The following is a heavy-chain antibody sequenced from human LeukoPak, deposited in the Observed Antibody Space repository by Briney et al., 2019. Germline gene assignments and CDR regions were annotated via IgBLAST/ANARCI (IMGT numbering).Heavy chain of an antibody. CDR3: AKYAAAGAYDRHSEIDS. D-gene: IGHD3-22*01. J-gene: IGHJ4*02. V-gene: IGHV3-30*18. Sequence: GGSLRLSCAASGFTFSSYGMHWLRQAPGKGLEWVAVIAYNGSNKYSADSLKGQGRFTISRDNSKNTLFLEMNSLRPEDTAVYYCAKYAAAGAYDRHSEIDSWGQGTLVTVSS. CDR2: IAYNGSNK. CDR1: GFTFSSYG.